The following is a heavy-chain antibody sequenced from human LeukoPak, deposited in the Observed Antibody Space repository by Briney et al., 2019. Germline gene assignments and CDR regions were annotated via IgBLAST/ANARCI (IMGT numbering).Heavy chain of an antibody. J-gene: IGHJ3*02. CDR2: VSGKSGSL. Sequence: GGSLRLSCVASGFIFDEYAMRWVRQAPGKGLEWVSGVSGKSGSLDYVDSVKGRFTISRDNAKNSLHLQMNSLRAEDTALHYCARDMEVTSGWSAFDIWGHGTMVTVSS. D-gene: IGHD6-19*01. CDR3: ARDMEVTSGWSAFDI. V-gene: IGHV3-9*01. CDR1: GFIFDEYA.